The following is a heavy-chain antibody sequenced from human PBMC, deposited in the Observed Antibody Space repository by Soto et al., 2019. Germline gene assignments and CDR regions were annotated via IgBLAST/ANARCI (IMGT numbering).Heavy chain of an antibody. CDR3: AKGLGYCSGGSCLNWFDP. Sequence: GGSLRLSCAASGFTFSSYAMSWVRQAPGKGLEWVSTISGSGGSTYYADSVKGRFTISRDNSKNTLYLQMNSLRAEDTAVYYCAKGLGYCSGGSCLNWFDPWGQGTLVTVSS. CDR2: ISGSGGST. D-gene: IGHD2-15*01. J-gene: IGHJ5*02. V-gene: IGHV3-23*01. CDR1: GFTFSSYA.